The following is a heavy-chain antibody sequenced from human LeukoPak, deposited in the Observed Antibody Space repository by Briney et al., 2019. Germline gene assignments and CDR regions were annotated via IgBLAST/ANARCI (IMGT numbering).Heavy chain of an antibody. Sequence: PSETLSLTCTVSGASISSSNSYWGWIRQPPGKGLEWIGSIYYSGNTYYNASLKSQVSISIDTSKNQFSLRLTSVTAADTAVYYCARQTGSGLFILPGGQGTLATVSS. D-gene: IGHD3/OR15-3a*01. CDR2: IYYSGNT. V-gene: IGHV4-39*01. CDR3: ARQTGSGLFILP. J-gene: IGHJ4*02. CDR1: GASISSSNSY.